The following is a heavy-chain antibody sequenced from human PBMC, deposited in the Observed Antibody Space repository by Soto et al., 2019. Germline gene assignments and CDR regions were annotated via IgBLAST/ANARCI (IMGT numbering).Heavy chain of an antibody. CDR1: GGSISSYY. V-gene: IGHV4-59*08. CDR2: IYYSGST. CDR3: ARFLGHYYYYYMDV. Sequence: SETLSLTCTVSGGSISSYYWSWIRQPPGKGLEWIGYIYYSGSTNYNPSLKSRVTISVDTSKNQFSLKLSSVTAADTAVYYCARFLGHYYYYYMDVWGKGTTVTVSS. J-gene: IGHJ6*03. D-gene: IGHD7-27*01.